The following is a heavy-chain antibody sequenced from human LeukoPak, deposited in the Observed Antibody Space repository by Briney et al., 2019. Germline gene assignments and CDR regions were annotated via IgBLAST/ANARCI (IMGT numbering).Heavy chain of an antibody. D-gene: IGHD3-22*01. CDR1: GFTFSGSP. V-gene: IGHV3-73*01. J-gene: IGHJ4*02. CDR2: IRSKANSYAT. CDR3: TTPYDYDSSGYYYLAY. Sequence: GGSLRLSCAASGFTFSGSPMHWVRQASGKGLEWVGRIRSKANSYATAYAASVKGRFTISRDNSKNTAYLQMNSLKTEDTAVYYCTTPYDYDSSGYYYLAYWGQGTLVTVSS.